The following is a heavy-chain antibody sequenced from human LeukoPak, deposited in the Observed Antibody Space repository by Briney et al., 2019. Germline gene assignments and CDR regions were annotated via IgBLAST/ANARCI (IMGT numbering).Heavy chain of an antibody. Sequence: PSETLSLTWAVYGGSFSGYYWSWIRQPPGKGLEWIGEINHSGSTNYNPSLKSRVTISVDTSKNQFSLKLSSVTAADTAVYYCAGDYYDSSGHDNWGQGTLVAVSS. J-gene: IGHJ4*02. V-gene: IGHV4-34*01. CDR2: INHSGST. CDR1: GGSFSGYY. D-gene: IGHD3-22*01. CDR3: AGDYYDSSGHDN.